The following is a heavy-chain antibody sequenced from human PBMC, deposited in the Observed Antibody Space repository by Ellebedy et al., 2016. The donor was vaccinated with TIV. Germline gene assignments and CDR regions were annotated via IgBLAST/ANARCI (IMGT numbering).Heavy chain of an antibody. CDR2: INPNSGGT. D-gene: IGHD3-10*01. CDR3: AREFSALWFGESLSGMDV. J-gene: IGHJ6*02. V-gene: IGHV1-2*04. CDR1: GYTFTGYY. Sequence: ASVKVSCKASGYTFTGYYMHWVRQAPGQGLEWMGWINPNSGGTNYAQKFQGWVTMTRDTSTSTAYMELRSLRSDDTAVYYCAREFSALWFGESLSGMDVWGQGTTVTVSS.